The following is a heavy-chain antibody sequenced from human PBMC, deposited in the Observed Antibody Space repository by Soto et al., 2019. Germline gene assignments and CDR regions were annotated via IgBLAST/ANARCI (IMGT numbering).Heavy chain of an antibody. J-gene: IGHJ5*02. D-gene: IGHD3-22*01. V-gene: IGHV3-13*01. Sequence: PGGSLRLSCAASGFIFSTFDIHWVRQAPGKGLEWVSGIGTLSDAVYAASVQGRFTISRQNDKNSVYPQMNSLRAGDTAVYYCARGRSFSYDSTPPPRFDPRGQGTLVTVSS. CDR1: GFIFSTFD. CDR2: IGTLSDA. CDR3: ARGRSFSYDSTPPPRFDP.